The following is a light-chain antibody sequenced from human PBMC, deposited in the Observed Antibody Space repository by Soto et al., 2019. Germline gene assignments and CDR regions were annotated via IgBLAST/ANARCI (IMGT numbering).Light chain of an antibody. CDR3: LQLNSYPYT. Sequence: DIQLTQSPSFLSASVGDRVILTCRASQGISSYLAWYQQKPGKAPKLLIYAASTLQSGVPSRFSGSESGTEFTLTINSLQPEDFATYHCLQLNSYPYTFGQGTKLEIK. J-gene: IGKJ2*01. CDR2: AAS. CDR1: QGISSY. V-gene: IGKV1-9*01.